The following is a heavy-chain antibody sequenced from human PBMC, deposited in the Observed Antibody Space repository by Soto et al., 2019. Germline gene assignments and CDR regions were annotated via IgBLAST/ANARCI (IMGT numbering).Heavy chain of an antibody. CDR2: IDPSDSYT. V-gene: IGHV5-10-1*01. CDR1: GYSFTSYW. CDR3: ARHNIEAVAANYYYYGMDV. D-gene: IGHD6-19*01. J-gene: IGHJ6*02. Sequence: LKISCKGSGYSFTSYWISWVRQMPGKGLEWMGRIDPSDSYTNYSPSFQGHVTISADKSISTAYLQWSSLKASDTAMYYCARHNIEAVAANYYYYGMDVWGQGTTVTVS.